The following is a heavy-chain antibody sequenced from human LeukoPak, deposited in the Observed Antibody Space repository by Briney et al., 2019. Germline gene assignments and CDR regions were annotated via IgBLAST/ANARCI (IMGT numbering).Heavy chain of an antibody. CDR1: GGSISSSIYY. D-gene: IGHD6-6*01. Sequence: PSETLSLTCTVSGGSISSSIYYWGWIRQPPGKGLEWIGSIYYSGITYYNPSLKSRVTISVDTSKNQFSLKLSSVTAADTAVYFCARDALAARRLNWFDPWGQGTLVTVSS. J-gene: IGHJ5*02. V-gene: IGHV4-39*07. CDR3: ARDALAARRLNWFDP. CDR2: IYYSGIT.